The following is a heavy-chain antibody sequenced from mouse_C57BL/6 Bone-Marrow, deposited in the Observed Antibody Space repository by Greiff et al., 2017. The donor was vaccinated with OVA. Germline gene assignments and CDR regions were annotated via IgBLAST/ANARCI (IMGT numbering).Heavy chain of an antibody. CDR2: ISSGGCST. V-gene: IGHV5-6*01. D-gene: IGHD2-3*01. CDR3: ARLDGYYGYFDY. J-gene: IGHJ2*01. Sequence: EVQLVESGGDLVKPGGSLKLSCAASGFTFSSSGMSWVRQTPAKRLAWVATISSGGCSTYDPDSVKKRFTIAKDNAKNAQYLQRSSLKSEDTAKYCCARLDGYYGYFDYWGQGTTLTVSS. CDR1: GFTFSSSG.